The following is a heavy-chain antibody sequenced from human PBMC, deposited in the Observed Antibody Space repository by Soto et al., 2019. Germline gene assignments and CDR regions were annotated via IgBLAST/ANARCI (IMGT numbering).Heavy chain of an antibody. D-gene: IGHD3-10*01. CDR3: ARFRISGSYFNY. CDR1: SGSFSGYY. J-gene: IGHJ4*02. V-gene: IGHV4-34*01. CDR2: INHSGST. Sequence: PSETPSLPCAFYSGSFSGYYWSWIRQPPGKGLEWIGEINHSGSTNYNPSLKSRVTISVDTSKNQFSLKLTSVTAADTAVYYCARFRISGSYFNYWGQGTLVTVS.